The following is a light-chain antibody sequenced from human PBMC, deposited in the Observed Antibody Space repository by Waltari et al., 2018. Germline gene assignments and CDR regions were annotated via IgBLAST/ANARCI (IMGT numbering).Light chain of an antibody. CDR3: QQLDSFPIT. CDR2: AAS. Sequence: DIQLTQSPSFLSASVGDRVTITCRASQAISSYLAWYQQKPGRAPKLLIYAASTLQSGVPAGVSGSGSGTECTLTISSLQPEDFATYYCQQLDSFPITFGQGTRLEIK. J-gene: IGKJ5*01. CDR1: QAISSY. V-gene: IGKV1-9*01.